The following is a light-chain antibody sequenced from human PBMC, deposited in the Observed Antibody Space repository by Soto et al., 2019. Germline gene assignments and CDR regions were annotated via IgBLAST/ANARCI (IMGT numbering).Light chain of an antibody. CDR3: QQYHFYSLT. CDR2: KAS. Sequence: DIQMTQSPSTLSASVGDRVTITCRASQSINTWLAWYQQKPGKAPKLLIYKASSLQSGVPLRFSGSGSGTDFTLTISRLQPDGVATYHCQQYHFYSLTFGEGTKVEIK. J-gene: IGKJ4*01. V-gene: IGKV1-5*03. CDR1: QSINTW.